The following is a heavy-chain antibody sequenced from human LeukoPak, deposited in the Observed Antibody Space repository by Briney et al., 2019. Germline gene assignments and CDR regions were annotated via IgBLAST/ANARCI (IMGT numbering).Heavy chain of an antibody. CDR3: ARGPPLTYGSGSYHNNGPS. D-gene: IGHD3-10*01. Sequence: SETLSLTCAVYGGSFSGYYWSWIRQPPGKGLEWIGEINHSGSTNYNPSLKSRVTISVATSKDQFSLKLSSVPAADTAVYYCARGPPLTYGSGSYHNNGPSWGQGTLVTVSS. J-gene: IGHJ5*02. CDR1: GGSFSGYY. V-gene: IGHV4-34*01. CDR2: INHSGST.